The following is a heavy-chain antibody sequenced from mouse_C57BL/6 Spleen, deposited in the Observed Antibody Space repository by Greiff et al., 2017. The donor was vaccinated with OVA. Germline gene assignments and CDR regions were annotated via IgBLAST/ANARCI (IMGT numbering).Heavy chain of an antibody. CDR2: INPNNGGT. CDR3: ARSEEFPYAMDY. J-gene: IGHJ4*01. V-gene: IGHV1-26*01. Sequence: EVQLQQSGPELVKPGASVKISCKASGYTFTDYYMNWVKQSHGKSLEWIGDINPNNGGTSYNQKFKGKATLTVDKSSSTAYMELRSLTSEDSAVYYCARSEEFPYAMDYWGQGTSVTVSS. CDR1: GYTFTDYY.